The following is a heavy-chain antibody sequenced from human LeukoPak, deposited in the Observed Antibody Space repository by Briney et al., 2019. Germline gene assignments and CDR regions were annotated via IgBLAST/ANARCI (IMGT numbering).Heavy chain of an antibody. V-gene: IGHV5-51*01. J-gene: IGHJ4*02. CDR1: GYRFSSYW. Sequence: GESLKISFKGSGYRFSSYWIAWVRQMPGKGLEWMGIIYLGDSDTRYSPSFQGQVTISADKSISTAYLQWSSLKASDTAPYYCARSGGSGWDEGFDYWGQGTLVTVSS. D-gene: IGHD6-19*01. CDR2: IYLGDSDT. CDR3: ARSGGSGWDEGFDY.